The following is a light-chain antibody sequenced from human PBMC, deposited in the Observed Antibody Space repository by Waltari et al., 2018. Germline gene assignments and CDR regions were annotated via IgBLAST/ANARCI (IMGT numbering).Light chain of an antibody. V-gene: IGLV3-1*01. CDR2: QDS. J-gene: IGLJ2*01. CDR1: KLGDKY. Sequence: SYELTQPPSVSVSPGQTASITCSGDKLGDKYACWYQQKPGQSPVLVIYQDSKRPSGIPGRFSGSNSGNTATLTISGTQAMDEADYYCQAWDSSPSVVFGGGTKLTVL. CDR3: QAWDSSPSVV.